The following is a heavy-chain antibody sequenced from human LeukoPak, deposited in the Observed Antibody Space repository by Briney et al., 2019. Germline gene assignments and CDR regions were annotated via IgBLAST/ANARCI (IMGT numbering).Heavy chain of an antibody. CDR2: INHSGST. CDR1: GFTFSSYG. D-gene: IGHD6-6*01. CDR3: ARGLAAHRRFFDY. J-gene: IGHJ4*02. Sequence: GTLRLSCAASGFTFSSYGMSWIRQPPGKGLEWIGEINHSGSTNYNPSLKSRVTISVDTSKNQFSLKLSSVTAADTAVYYCARGLAAHRRFFDYWGQGTLVTVSS. V-gene: IGHV4-34*01.